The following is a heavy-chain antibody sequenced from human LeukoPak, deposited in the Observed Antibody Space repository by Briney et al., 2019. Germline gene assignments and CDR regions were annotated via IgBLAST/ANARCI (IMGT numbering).Heavy chain of an antibody. D-gene: IGHD5-24*01. J-gene: IGHJ4*02. CDR2: IYSGGNT. V-gene: IGHV3-66*01. CDR1: GFTVSTNY. CDR3: ARGDGYNFFDY. Sequence: GGSLRLSCAASGFTVSTNYMSWVRQAPGRGLEWVSVIYSGGNTYYADSVKGRFTISRDNSKNTLYLQMKSLRAEDTAVYYCARGDGYNFFDYWGQGTLVTVSS.